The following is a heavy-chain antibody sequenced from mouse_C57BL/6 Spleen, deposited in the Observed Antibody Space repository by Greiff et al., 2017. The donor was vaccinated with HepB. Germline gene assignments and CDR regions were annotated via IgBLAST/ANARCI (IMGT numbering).Heavy chain of an antibody. D-gene: IGHD1-1*01. Sequence: EVQLQQSGPELVKPGASVKISCKASGYSFTGYYMNWVKQSPEKSLEWIGEINPSTGGTTYNQKFKAKATLTVDKSSSTAYMQLKSLTSEDSAVYYCAHGSRGGYFDYWGQGTTLTVSS. CDR2: INPSTGGT. J-gene: IGHJ2*01. CDR3: AHGSRGGYFDY. CDR1: GYSFTGYY. V-gene: IGHV1-42*01.